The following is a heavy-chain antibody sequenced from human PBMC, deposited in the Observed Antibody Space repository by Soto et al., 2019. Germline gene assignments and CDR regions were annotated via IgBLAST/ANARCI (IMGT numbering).Heavy chain of an antibody. V-gene: IGHV1-18*01. CDR1: GYTFADYG. D-gene: IGHD2-15*01. CDR3: ARCYCTVGSCYTCWHFDL. CDR2: IGPYNGNT. Sequence: QAQLVQSGAEVKKPGASVKVSCQAGGYTFADYGISWVRQAPGQGLEWVGWIGPYNGNTNYAQNLQDRVTMTTDTSTITAYMELRSLRSDDTALYYCARCYCTVGSCYTCWHFDLWGRGTLLTVSS. J-gene: IGHJ2*01.